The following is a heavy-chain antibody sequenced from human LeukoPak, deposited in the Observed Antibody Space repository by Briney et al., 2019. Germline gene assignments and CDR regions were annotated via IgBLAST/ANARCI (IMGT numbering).Heavy chain of an antibody. CDR1: GRSFSVYY. D-gene: IGHD6-19*01. V-gene: IGHV4-34*01. Sequence: SASQSLMWPVYGRSFSVYYSGSTRHPPGRGLEWIVEINHIGNPTHHPSLKSRVTISVDTSKNQFSLKLSSVTAADTAVYYCARPGYSSGWYPLYYDGMDVWGQGTTVTVSS. CDR2: INHIGNP. J-gene: IGHJ6*02. CDR3: ARPGYSSGWYPLYYDGMDV.